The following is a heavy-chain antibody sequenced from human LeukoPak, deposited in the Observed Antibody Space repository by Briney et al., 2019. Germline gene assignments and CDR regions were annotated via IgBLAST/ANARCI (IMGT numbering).Heavy chain of an antibody. Sequence: KPSETLSLTCAVYGGSFSGYYWSWIRQPPGKGLEWIGEINHSGSTNYNPSLKSRVTISVDTSKNQFSLQLSSVTAADTAVYYCARLGVTYYYDSSGSYYFDYWGQGTLVTVSS. J-gene: IGHJ4*02. CDR2: INHSGST. CDR3: ARLGVTYYYDSSGSYYFDY. V-gene: IGHV4-34*01. CDR1: GGSFSGYY. D-gene: IGHD3-22*01.